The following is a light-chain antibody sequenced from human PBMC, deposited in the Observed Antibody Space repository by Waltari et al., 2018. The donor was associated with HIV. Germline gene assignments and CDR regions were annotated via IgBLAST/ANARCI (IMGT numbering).Light chain of an antibody. CDR2: GAS. CDR3: LQYNNWPPWT. J-gene: IGKJ1*01. V-gene: IGKV3-15*01. Sequence: EVVITQSPATLSVSPGESATHPRLASQTVTTKLAWYQQKPGQASWLLNYGASTRATGVPARFSGGGSGTEFTLTISSLQSEDFAVYYCLQYNNWPPWTFGQGTKVEIK. CDR1: QTVTTK.